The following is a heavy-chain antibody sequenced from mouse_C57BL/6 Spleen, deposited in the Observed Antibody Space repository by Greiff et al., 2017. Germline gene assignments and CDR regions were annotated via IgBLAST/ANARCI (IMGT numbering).Heavy chain of an antibody. D-gene: IGHD2-5*01. Sequence: EVKLVESGGGLVKPGGSLKLSCAASGFTFSSYAMSWVRQTPEKRLEWVATISDGGSYTYYPDNVKGRFTISRDNAKNNLYLQMSHLKSEDTAMYYYARDDSNYQAWFAYWGQGTLVTVSA. CDR1: GFTFSSYA. J-gene: IGHJ3*01. V-gene: IGHV5-4*01. CDR3: ARDDSNYQAWFAY. CDR2: ISDGGSYT.